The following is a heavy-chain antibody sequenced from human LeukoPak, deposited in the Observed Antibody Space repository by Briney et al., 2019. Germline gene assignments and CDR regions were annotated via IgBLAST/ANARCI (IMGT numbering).Heavy chain of an antibody. Sequence: ASVKVSCKASGYTFTGYYMHWVRQAPGQGLEWMGWINPNSGGTNYAQKFQGRVTMTRDTSISTAYMELSRLRSDDTAVYYCARGYLDIVANSAFDIWGQGTVVTVSS. CDR2: INPNSGGT. J-gene: IGHJ3*02. CDR3: ARGYLDIVANSAFDI. CDR1: GYTFTGYY. V-gene: IGHV1-2*02. D-gene: IGHD5-12*01.